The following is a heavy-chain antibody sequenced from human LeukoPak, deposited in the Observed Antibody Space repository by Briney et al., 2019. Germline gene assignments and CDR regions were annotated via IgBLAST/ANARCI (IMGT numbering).Heavy chain of an antibody. Sequence: TGGSLRLSCAVSGFTFTSYSMNWVRQAPGKGLEWVSYISVSSSTIHYADSVRGRFTISRDNAKNSLYLQMNSLRAEDTAVYYCARDLTHDAFDIWGQGTMVTVSS. V-gene: IGHV3-48*04. D-gene: IGHD1-14*01. J-gene: IGHJ3*02. CDR1: GFTFTSYS. CDR3: ARDLTHDAFDI. CDR2: ISVSSSTI.